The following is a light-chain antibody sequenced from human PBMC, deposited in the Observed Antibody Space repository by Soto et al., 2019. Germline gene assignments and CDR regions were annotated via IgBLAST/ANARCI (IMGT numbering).Light chain of an antibody. J-gene: IGKJ2*01. V-gene: IGKV1-39*01. Sequence: DIQMTQSPSSLSVSVGDRVTITCRASQTINTYLNWYQQKPGKAPSLLIYSASSLQSGVPSRFSGSGSGTDFTLTINSLQPEDFATYYCQQSSNIPYTFGQGTKLEIK. CDR2: SAS. CDR3: QQSSNIPYT. CDR1: QTINTY.